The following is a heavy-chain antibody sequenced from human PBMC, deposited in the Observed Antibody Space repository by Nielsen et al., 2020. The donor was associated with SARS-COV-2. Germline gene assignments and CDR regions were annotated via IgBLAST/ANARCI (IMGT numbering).Heavy chain of an antibody. CDR2: ISWNSGSI. Sequence: SLKISCAASGFTFDDYAMHWVRQAPGKGLEWVSGISWNSGSIGYADSVKGRFTISRDNSKNTLYLQMSSLRAEDTAVYYCARPYSGSYQGYFDYWGQGTLVTVSS. V-gene: IGHV3-9*01. CDR3: ARPYSGSYQGYFDY. CDR1: GFTFDDYA. D-gene: IGHD1-26*01. J-gene: IGHJ4*02.